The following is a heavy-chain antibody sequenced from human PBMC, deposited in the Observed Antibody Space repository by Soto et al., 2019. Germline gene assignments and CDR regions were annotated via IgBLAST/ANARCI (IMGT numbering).Heavy chain of an antibody. CDR2: ISAYNGNT. J-gene: IGHJ5*02. D-gene: IGHD6-13*01. CDR1: GYTFTSYG. CDR3: ARAVKIYGGNSEQLADP. V-gene: IGHV1-18*01. Sequence: QVQLVQSGAEVKKPGASVKVSCKASGYTFTSYGISWVRQAPGQGLEWMGWISAYNGNTNYAQKLQGRVTMTTDTSTSTAFMELRSLRSDDTAVYYCARAVKIYGGNSEQLADPWGQGTLVTVSS.